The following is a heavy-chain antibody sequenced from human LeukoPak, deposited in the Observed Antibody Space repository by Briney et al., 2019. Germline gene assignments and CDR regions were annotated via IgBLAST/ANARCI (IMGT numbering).Heavy chain of an antibody. Sequence: RRGESLKISCKGSGYSFTSYWIGWVRQLPVKGLEWMGIIYPGDSDTRYSPSFQGQVTISADKSISTAYLQWSSLKTSDTAIYYCARPTGRRTTGSYYDFDYWGQGTVVTVSS. CDR2: IYPGDSDT. CDR3: ARPTGRRTTGSYYDFDY. D-gene: IGHD1-26*01. V-gene: IGHV5-51*01. J-gene: IGHJ4*02. CDR1: GYSFTSYW.